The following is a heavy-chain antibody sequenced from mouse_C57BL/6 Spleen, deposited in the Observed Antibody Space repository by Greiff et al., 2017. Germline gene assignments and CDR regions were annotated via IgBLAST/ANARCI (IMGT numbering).Heavy chain of an antibody. CDR3: ASLLWYPHWYFDV. V-gene: IGHV1-77*01. Sequence: QVHVKQSGAELVKPGASVKISCKASGYTFTDYYINWVKQRPGQGLEWIGKIGPGSGSTYYNEKFKGKATLTADKSSSTAYMQLSSLTSEDSAVYVCASLLWYPHWYFDVWGTGTTVTVSS. CDR1: GYTFTDYY. J-gene: IGHJ1*03. CDR2: IGPGSGST. D-gene: IGHD2-1*01.